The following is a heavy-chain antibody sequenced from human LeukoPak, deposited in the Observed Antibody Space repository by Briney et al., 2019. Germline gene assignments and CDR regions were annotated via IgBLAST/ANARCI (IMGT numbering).Heavy chain of an antibody. CDR3: VASAYTYTGA. V-gene: IGHV3-7*01. J-gene: IGHJ5*02. Sequence: GGSLRLSCAASGFAFSHYYMSWVRQAPGKGPEWVANIKQDGSEKYYVDSVKGRFTISRDNAKTSLYLQMNSLRVEDTAVYFCVASAYTYTGAWGQGTLVTVSS. CDR1: GFAFSHYY. CDR2: IKQDGSEK. D-gene: IGHD3-16*01.